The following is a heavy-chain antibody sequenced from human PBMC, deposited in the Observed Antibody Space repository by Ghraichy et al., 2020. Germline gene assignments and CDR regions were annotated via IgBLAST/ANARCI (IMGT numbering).Heavy chain of an antibody. CDR2: IYYSGST. CDR3: ARDRGSSGWYGIFDY. V-gene: IGHV4-39*07. CDR1: GGSISSSSYY. Sequence: SETLSLTCTVSGGSISSSSYYWGWIRQPPGKGLEWIGSIYYSGSTYYNPSLKSRVTISVDTSKNQFSLKLSSVTAADTAVYYCARDRGSSGWYGIFDYWGQGTLVTVSS. D-gene: IGHD6-19*01. J-gene: IGHJ4*02.